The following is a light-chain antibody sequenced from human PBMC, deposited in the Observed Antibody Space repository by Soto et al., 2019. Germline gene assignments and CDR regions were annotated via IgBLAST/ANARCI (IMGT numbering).Light chain of an antibody. V-gene: IGKV3-11*01. J-gene: IGKJ3*01. CDR1: QSIGNY. Sequence: EVVLTQSPATLSLSPGEGATLSCRASQSIGNYLAWYQQKPGQAPRLLIYATSIRATGIPARFSGSGSWTDFTLNISSLEPEDFAVYYCQQRSSLPFTFGPGTKVDIK. CDR3: QQRSSLPFT. CDR2: ATS.